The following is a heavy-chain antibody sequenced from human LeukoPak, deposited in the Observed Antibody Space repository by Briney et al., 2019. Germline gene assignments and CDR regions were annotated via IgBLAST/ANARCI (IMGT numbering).Heavy chain of an antibody. Sequence: GGSLRLSCAASGFTFTSYAMSWVRQAPGKGLQWGSSISGSGGRTYYADSVKGRFTISRDNSKNTVNLQMNSPRAEDTAVYYCAKGHGDSDGYYYFDYWGQGTLVTVSS. V-gene: IGHV3-23*01. CDR1: GFTFTSYA. CDR3: AKGHGDSDGYYYFDY. CDR2: ISGSGGRT. D-gene: IGHD3-22*01. J-gene: IGHJ4*02.